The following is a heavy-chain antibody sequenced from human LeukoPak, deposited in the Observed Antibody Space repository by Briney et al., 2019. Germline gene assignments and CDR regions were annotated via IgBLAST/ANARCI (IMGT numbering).Heavy chain of an antibody. D-gene: IGHD3-16*01. V-gene: IGHV1-24*01. CDR2: FDPEDGET. CDR1: GYTLTELS. CDR3: VTVRSYYRAFDI. Sequence: ASVKVSCKVSGYTLTELSMHWVRQAPGKGLEWMGGFDPEDGETIYAQKFQGRVTMTEDTSTDTAYMELSSLRSEDTAVYYCVTVRSYYRAFDIWGQGTMVTVSS. J-gene: IGHJ3*02.